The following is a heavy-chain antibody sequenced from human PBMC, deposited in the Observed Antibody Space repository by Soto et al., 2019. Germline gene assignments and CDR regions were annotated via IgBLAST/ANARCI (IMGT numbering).Heavy chain of an antibody. V-gene: IGHV1-69*01. CDR3: ARVYRGYDPYYGMDV. CDR1: GSTFSRAA. D-gene: IGHD5-12*01. CDR2: FIPFFGTA. Sequence: QVQLVQSGAEVNKPGSSVKVSCNDSGSTFSRAAISWVRQAPGQGLEWMGGFIPFFGTAYYAQKFQGRVTITADESTSTAYIELSSLRSEDTAVYYCARVYRGYDPYYGMDVWGQGTTVTVS. J-gene: IGHJ6*02.